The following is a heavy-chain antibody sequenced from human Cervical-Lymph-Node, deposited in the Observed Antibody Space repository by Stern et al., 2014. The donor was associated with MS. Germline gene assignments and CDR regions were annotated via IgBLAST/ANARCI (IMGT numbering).Heavy chain of an antibody. V-gene: IGHV4-31*03. CDR1: GGSISSGGYY. CDR2: IYYSGST. CDR3: ARDLRYYYDSSGYYYRWFDP. Sequence: QLQLQESGPGLVKPSQTLSLTCTVSGGSISSGGYYWSWIRQHTGKGLEWIGYIYYSGSTYYNPSLKSRVTISVDTSKNQFSLKLSSVTAADTAVYYCARDLRYYYDSSGYYYRWFDPWGQGTLVTVSS. D-gene: IGHD3-22*01. J-gene: IGHJ5*02.